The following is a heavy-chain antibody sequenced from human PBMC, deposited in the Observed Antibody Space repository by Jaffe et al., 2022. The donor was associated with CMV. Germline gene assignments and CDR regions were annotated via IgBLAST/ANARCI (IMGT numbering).Heavy chain of an antibody. Sequence: QVHLQESGPGLVRPSQTLSLTCTVSGGSISSGGYYWTWIRQRPGKGLEWIGNIDSSGTTDYNPSLENRVAVSVDTSKNQFSLSLTSVTVADTAMYYCARDRAQEVPSMVRGRLESSYYYGMDVWGQGATVIVSS. V-gene: IGHV4-31*03. CDR3: ARDRAQEVPSMVRGRLESSYYYGMDV. CDR1: GGSISSGGYY. J-gene: IGHJ6*02. CDR2: IDSSGTT. D-gene: IGHD3-10*01.